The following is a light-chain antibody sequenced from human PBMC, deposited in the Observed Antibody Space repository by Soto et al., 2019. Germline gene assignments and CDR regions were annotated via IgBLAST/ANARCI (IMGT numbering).Light chain of an antibody. CDR1: QSITKH. Sequence: EIVLTQSPATLSLSPGERATLSCRASQSITKHLAWYQQKPGQAPRLLIYDASVRATGVPARFTGSGSGTDFTLTISSLESEDFAICYCQQCTNWPPTFCQGTRLEIK. V-gene: IGKV3-11*01. J-gene: IGKJ5*01. CDR2: DAS. CDR3: QQCTNWPPT.